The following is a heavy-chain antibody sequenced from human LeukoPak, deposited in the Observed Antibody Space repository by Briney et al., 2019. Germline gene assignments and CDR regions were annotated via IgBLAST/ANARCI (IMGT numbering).Heavy chain of an antibody. CDR2: IYTSGST. Sequence: PSETLSLTCTVSGGSISSYYWSWIRQPAGKGLEWIGRIYTSGSTNYNPSLKSRATMSVDTSKNQFSLKLSSVTAADTAVYYCARVQADYGDYGDAFDIWGQGTMVTVSS. CDR3: ARVQADYGDYGDAFDI. CDR1: GGSISSYY. D-gene: IGHD4-17*01. V-gene: IGHV4-4*07. J-gene: IGHJ3*02.